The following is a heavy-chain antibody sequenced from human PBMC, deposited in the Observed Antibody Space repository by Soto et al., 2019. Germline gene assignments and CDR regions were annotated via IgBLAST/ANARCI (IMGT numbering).Heavy chain of an antibody. V-gene: IGHV1-3*01. Sequence: QVQLVQSGAEVKKPGASVKVSCKASGYTFTSYAMHWVRQAPGQRLEWMGWINAGNGNTKYSQKFQGRVTITRDTSASTAYMELSSLRSEDTAVYYCARARVSVAGTLSYWGQGTLVTVSS. D-gene: IGHD6-19*01. CDR2: INAGNGNT. CDR3: ARARVSVAGTLSY. J-gene: IGHJ4*02. CDR1: GYTFTSYA.